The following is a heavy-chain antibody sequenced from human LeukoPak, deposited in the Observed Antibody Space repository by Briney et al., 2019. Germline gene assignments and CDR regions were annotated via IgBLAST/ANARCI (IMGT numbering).Heavy chain of an antibody. CDR2: ISDSGST. J-gene: IGHJ4*02. CDR1: GDSIINYY. Sequence: SETLSLTCTVSGDSIINYYWNWIRQPPGKGLEWIGYISDSGSTNYNPSLMSRVTISVDTSKNQFSLKLNSVTAADTAVYYCARDKGRYLSYWGQGTLVTVSS. D-gene: IGHD3-9*01. V-gene: IGHV4-59*01. CDR3: ARDKGRYLSY.